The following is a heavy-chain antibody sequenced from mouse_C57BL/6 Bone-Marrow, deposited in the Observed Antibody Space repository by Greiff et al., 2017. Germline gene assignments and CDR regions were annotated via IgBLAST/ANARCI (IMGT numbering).Heavy chain of an antibody. CDR2: ISYDGSN. CDR3: ARGGLPYAMDY. J-gene: IGHJ4*01. CDR1: GYSITSGYY. D-gene: IGHD2-2*01. V-gene: IGHV3-6*01. Sequence: EVKLVESGPGLVKPSQSLSLTCSVTGYSITSGYYWNWIRQFPGNKLEWMGYISYDGSNNYNPSLKNRISITRDTSKNQFFLKLKSVTTEDTATYYCARGGLPYAMDYWGQGTSVTVSS.